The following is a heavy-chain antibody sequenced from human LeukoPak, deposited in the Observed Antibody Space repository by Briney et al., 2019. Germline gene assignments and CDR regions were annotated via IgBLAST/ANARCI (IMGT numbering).Heavy chain of an antibody. CDR3: ARVRGYDINDDY. CDR2: ISSSSSYI. Sequence: GGSLRLSCAASGFTFSSYSMNWVRQAPGKGLEWLSSISSSSSYIYYADSVKGRFTISRDNAKNSLYLQMNSLRAEDTAVYYCARVRGYDINDDYWGQGTLVTVSS. CDR1: GFTFSSYS. V-gene: IGHV3-21*01. J-gene: IGHJ4*02. D-gene: IGHD3-9*01.